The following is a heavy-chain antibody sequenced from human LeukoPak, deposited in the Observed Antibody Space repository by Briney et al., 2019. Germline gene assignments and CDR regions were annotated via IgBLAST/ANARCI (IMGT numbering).Heavy chain of an antibody. CDR1: GFTFSSYG. D-gene: IGHD3-16*02. CDR2: ISYDGSNK. Sequence: AGGSLRLSCAASGFTFSSYGMHWVRQAPGKGLEWVAVISYDGSNKYYADSVKGRFTISRDNSKNTLYLQMNSLRAEDTAVYYCAKEIARGGGCDYVWGSYRPFDYWGQGTLVTVSS. V-gene: IGHV3-30*18. J-gene: IGHJ4*02. CDR3: AKEIARGGGCDYVWGSYRPFDY.